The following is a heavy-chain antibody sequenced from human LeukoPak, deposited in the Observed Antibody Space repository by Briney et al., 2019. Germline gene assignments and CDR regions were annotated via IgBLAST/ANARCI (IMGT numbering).Heavy chain of an antibody. V-gene: IGHV3-30*18. CDR3: AKDFRYSGSGVLDY. CDR2: ISYDGSNK. D-gene: IGHD1-26*01. Sequence: GRSLRLSCAASGFTFSSYGMHWVRQAPGKGLEWVAVISYDGSNKYYADSVKGRFTISRDNSKNTLYLQMNSLGAEDTAVYYCAKDFRYSGSGVLDYWGQGTLVTVSS. CDR1: GFTFSSYG. J-gene: IGHJ4*02.